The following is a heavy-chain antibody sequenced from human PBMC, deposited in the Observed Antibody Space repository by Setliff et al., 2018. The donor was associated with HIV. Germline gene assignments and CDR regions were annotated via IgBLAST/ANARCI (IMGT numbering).Heavy chain of an antibody. CDR2: INPSGGRT. V-gene: IGHV1-46*01. CDR3: VREVPHSCYFDS. CDR1: GIALTNYY. Sequence: ASVKVSCKASGIALTNYYIHWVRQAPGQGLEWVGIINPSGGRTKYGQRFQGRVAFTGDMSTSTVYMDPRSLESEDTAVYYCVREVPHSCYFDSWGQGTQVTVSS. D-gene: IGHD2-15*01. J-gene: IGHJ4*02.